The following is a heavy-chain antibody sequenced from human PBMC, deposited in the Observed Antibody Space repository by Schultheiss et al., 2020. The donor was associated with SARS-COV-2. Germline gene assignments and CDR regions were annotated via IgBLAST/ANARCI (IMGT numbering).Heavy chain of an antibody. V-gene: IGHV3-30*02. J-gene: IGHJ4*02. CDR3: ARVTRIQYSYGPYYFDY. CDR2: IWFDGSNK. CDR1: GFTFSSYG. D-gene: IGHD5-18*01. Sequence: GGSLRLSCAASGFTFSSYGMYWVRQAPGKGLEWVSFIWFDGSNKYYADSVKGRFTISRDNSKNTLYLQMNSLRAEDTAVYYCARVTRIQYSYGPYYFDYWGQGTLVTVSS.